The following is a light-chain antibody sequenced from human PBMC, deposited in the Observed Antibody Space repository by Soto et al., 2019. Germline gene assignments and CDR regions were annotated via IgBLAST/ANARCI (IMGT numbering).Light chain of an antibody. CDR2: ATS. CDR3: QQYGSSSLT. V-gene: IGKV3-20*01. Sequence: EIVVTQSPGTLSLSPGERATLSCTASQRVSSSYLAWYQQKPGQAPRLLIYATSTRATGVPDRFSGRGSGTDFTLTISRLEPEDFAVYYCQQYGSSSLTFGGGTNVEIK. CDR1: QRVSSSY. J-gene: IGKJ4*01.